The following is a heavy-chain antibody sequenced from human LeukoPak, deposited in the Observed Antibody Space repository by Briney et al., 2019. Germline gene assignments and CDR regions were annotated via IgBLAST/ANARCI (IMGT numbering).Heavy chain of an antibody. Sequence: GGSLRLSCVVSGLTYSDYYMSWIRQAPGKGLEWISYISDSGSYANYADSVRGRFTISRDNAKNSLFLQMNSLRAEDTAVYYCVGSSGWLFDYWGQGILVAVSS. CDR3: VGSSGWLFDY. CDR2: ISDSGSYA. CDR1: GLTYSDYY. V-gene: IGHV3-11*03. D-gene: IGHD6-19*01. J-gene: IGHJ4*02.